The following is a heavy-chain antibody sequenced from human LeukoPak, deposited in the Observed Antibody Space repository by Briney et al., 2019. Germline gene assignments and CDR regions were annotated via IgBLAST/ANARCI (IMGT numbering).Heavy chain of an antibody. CDR3: ARRAGAYSHPYDY. Sequence: GGSLRLSCTVSGFTVSSDSMSWVRQAPGKGLEWVSFIYSDNTHYSDSVKGRFTISRDNSKNTLYLQMNSLRAEDTAVYYCARRAGAYSHPYDYWGQGTLVTASS. CDR2: IYSDNT. D-gene: IGHD4/OR15-4a*01. J-gene: IGHJ4*02. V-gene: IGHV3-53*01. CDR1: GFTVSSDS.